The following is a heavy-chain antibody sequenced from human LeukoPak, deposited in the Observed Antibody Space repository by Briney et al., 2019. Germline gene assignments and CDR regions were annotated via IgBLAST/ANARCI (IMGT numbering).Heavy chain of an antibody. D-gene: IGHD2-2*02. CDR2: IWYVGSNK. CDR3: ARDQGYCSSTSCYTGDYFDY. Sequence: PGGTLRLSCAASGFTLSSYGMHGVREAPGRGLGCVAVIWYVGSNKYYADSVKGRFTISRDNSKNTLYLQMNSLRAEDTAVYYCARDQGYCSSTSCYTGDYFDYWGQGTLVTVPS. CDR1: GFTLSSYG. V-gene: IGHV3-33*01. J-gene: IGHJ4*02.